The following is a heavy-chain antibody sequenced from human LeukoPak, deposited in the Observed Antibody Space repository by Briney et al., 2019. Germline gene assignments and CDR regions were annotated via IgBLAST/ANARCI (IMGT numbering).Heavy chain of an antibody. D-gene: IGHD3-10*01. J-gene: IGHJ4*02. CDR1: GYSISNGYY. CDR3: ARARKVRGVVRKYYFDY. CDR2: INHSGST. Sequence: SETLSLTCTVSGYSISNGYYWGWIRQSPGKGLEWIGEINHSGSTNYNPSLKSRVTISVDTSKNQFSLKLSSVTAADTAVYYCARARKVRGVVRKYYFDYWGQGTLVTVSS. V-gene: IGHV4-38-2*02.